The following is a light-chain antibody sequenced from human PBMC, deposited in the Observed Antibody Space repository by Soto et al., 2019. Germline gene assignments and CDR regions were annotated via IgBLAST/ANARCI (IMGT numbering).Light chain of an antibody. CDR2: DVS. CDR1: SSDVGGYKY. CDR3: SSYAGSNNYVL. Sequence: QSALTQPPSASGSPGQSVTISCTGTSSDVGGYKYVSWYQQHPGKAPKLMIYDVSKRPSGVPDRFSGSKSGNTASLTVSGLQAEDEADYYCSSYAGSNNYVLFGGGTKVTVL. V-gene: IGLV2-8*01. J-gene: IGLJ2*01.